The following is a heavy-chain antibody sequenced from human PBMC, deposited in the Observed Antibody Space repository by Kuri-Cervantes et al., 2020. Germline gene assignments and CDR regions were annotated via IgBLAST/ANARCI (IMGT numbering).Heavy chain of an antibody. CDR2: IYHSGST. D-gene: IGHD3-10*01. CDR3: ARVAFGESGFDY. V-gene: IGHV4-30-2*01. Sequence: SEILSPTCAVSGAPISSGGYSWSWIRQPPGKGLEWLGYIYHSGSTYYNPSLKSRVTISVDTSKHQFSLKLSSVTAADTAVYYCARVAFGESGFDYWGQGTLVTVSS. J-gene: IGHJ4*02. CDR1: GAPISSGGYS.